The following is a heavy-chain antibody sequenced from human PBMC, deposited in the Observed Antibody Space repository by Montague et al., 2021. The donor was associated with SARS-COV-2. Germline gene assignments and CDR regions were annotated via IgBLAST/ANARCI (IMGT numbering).Heavy chain of an antibody. CDR2: IYWDDDK. CDR3: ARYGDYGSWFDP. D-gene: IGHD4-17*01. J-gene: IGHJ5*02. Sequence: PALVKPTQTLTLTCTFSGFSLNTSGEGVGWVRQPPGKALGWLALIYWDDDKRYSPSLKSRSTISKDTTKNEVVLTVANMDPVDTATYYCARYGDYGSWFDPWGQGTLVTVPS. V-gene: IGHV2-5*02. CDR1: GFSLNTSGEG.